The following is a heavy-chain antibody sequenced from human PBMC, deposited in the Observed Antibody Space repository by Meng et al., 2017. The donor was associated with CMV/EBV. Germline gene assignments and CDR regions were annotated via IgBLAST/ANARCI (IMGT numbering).Heavy chain of an antibody. J-gene: IGHJ6*02. Sequence: GSLRLSCAVYGGSFSGYYWSWIRQPPGKGLEWIGEINHSGSTNYNPSLKSRVTISVDTSKNQFSLKLSSVTAADTAAYYCARLSRWLRMGYGMDVWGQGTTVTVSS. D-gene: IGHD5-12*01. CDR2: INHSGST. CDR3: ARLSRWLRMGYGMDV. CDR1: GGSFSGYY. V-gene: IGHV4-34*01.